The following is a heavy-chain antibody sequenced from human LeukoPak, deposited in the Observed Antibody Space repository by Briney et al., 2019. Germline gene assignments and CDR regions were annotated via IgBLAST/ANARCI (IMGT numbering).Heavy chain of an antibody. CDR3: AKDVRRCNGACT. CDR2: ISASGGDT. V-gene: IGHV3-23*01. D-gene: IGHD2-8*01. CDR1: GFSFSTYS. Sequence: PGGSLRLCCAASGFSFSTYSFSWVRQAPGKGLEWVSGISASGGDTFYADSVKGRFTISRDNSKNTLSLQMNSLRVEDTAIYYCAKDVRRCNGACTWGQGTLVTVSS. J-gene: IGHJ5*02.